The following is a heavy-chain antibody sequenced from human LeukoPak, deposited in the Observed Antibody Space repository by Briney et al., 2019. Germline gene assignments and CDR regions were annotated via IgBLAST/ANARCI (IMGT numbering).Heavy chain of an antibody. J-gene: IGHJ4*02. Sequence: GASVKVSCKASGYTVTSYGISWVRQAPGQGGEWMGWISAYNGNTKYAQKLQRRVTMTTETSTSTAYMELRSLTSDDTAVYFCARDHSSSWYYFDYWGQGTLVTVSS. CDR1: GYTVTSYG. CDR2: ISAYNGNT. D-gene: IGHD6-13*01. V-gene: IGHV1-18*01. CDR3: ARDHSSSWYYFDY.